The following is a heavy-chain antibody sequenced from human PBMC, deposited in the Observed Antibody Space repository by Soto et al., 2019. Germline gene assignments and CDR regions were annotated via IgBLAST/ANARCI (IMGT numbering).Heavy chain of an antibody. CDR1: GGTFISYT. V-gene: IGHV1-69*04. Sequence: SVTLSCQASGGTFISYTISLVRQAPRQGLEWMGRIIPILGIANYAQKFQGRVTITADKSTSTAYMELSSLRSEDTAVYYCARDKTANIVVVPAAADAFDIWGQGTMVTVS. J-gene: IGHJ3*02. D-gene: IGHD2-2*01. CDR2: IIPILGIA. CDR3: ARDKTANIVVVPAAADAFDI.